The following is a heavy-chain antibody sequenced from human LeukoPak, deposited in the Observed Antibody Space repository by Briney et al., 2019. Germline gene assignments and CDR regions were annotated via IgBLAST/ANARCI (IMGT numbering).Heavy chain of an antibody. V-gene: IGHV3-13*01. J-gene: IGHJ6*03. CDR3: ARGPPRGKYYYMDV. CDR1: GFTFSSFD. Sequence: PGGSLRLSCAASGFTFSSFDMHWVRQPTGQGLECVSTIGTASDTYYPGSVEGRFTLSRDNAKNSLYLQMNSLTAGDTAVYYCARGPPRGKYYYMDVWGKGTPVTVSS. CDR2: IGTASDT. D-gene: IGHD1-1*01.